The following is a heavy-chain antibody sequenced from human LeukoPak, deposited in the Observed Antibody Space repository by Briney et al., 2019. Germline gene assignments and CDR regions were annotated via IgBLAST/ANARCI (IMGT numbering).Heavy chain of an antibody. V-gene: IGHV3-21*01. Sequence: PGGSLRLSCAASGFTFSSYSMNWVRQAPGKGLEWVSSISSSSSYIYYADSVKGRFTISRDNSKNTLYLQMNSLRAEDTAVYYCAREQTGRGMTTNDNDYFDYWGQGTLVTVSS. J-gene: IGHJ4*02. CDR2: ISSSSSYI. D-gene: IGHD5-24*01. CDR3: AREQTGRGMTTNDNDYFDY. CDR1: GFTFSSYS.